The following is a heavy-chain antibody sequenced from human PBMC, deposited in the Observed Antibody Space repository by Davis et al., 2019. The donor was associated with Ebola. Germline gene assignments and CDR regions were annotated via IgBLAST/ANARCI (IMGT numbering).Heavy chain of an antibody. V-gene: IGHV1-69*05. CDR2: IIPIFGTA. D-gene: IGHD3-22*01. J-gene: IGHJ4*02. CDR3: ARHHYYDSSGYYLAY. CDR1: GGTFSSYA. Sequence: SVKVSCKASGGTFSSYAISWVRQAPGQGLEWMGGIIPIFGTANYAQKLQGRVTMTTDTSTSTAYMELRSLRSDDTAVYYCARHHYYDSSGYYLAYWGQGTLVTVSS.